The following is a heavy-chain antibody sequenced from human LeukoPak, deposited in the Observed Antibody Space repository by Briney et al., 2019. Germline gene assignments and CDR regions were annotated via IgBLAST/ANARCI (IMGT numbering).Heavy chain of an antibody. V-gene: IGHV3-23*01. Sequence: GGSLRLSCAASGFTFSSYAMSWVRQAPGKGLEWVSATSGGGSSTYYVDSVKGRFTMSRDNSKNTLYLQMNSLRAEDTAVYYCAKLDTYYYDASGSYFDYWGQGTLVTVSS. CDR3: AKLDTYYYDASGSYFDY. CDR2: TSGGGSST. CDR1: GFTFSSYA. D-gene: IGHD3-22*01. J-gene: IGHJ4*02.